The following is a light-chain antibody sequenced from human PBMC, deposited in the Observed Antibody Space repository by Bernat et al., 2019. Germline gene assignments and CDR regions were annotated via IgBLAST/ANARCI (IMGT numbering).Light chain of an antibody. Sequence: QSALTQPASVSGSPGQSIAISFTGSSSDVGAYNYVSWYQQYPGKAPKLMIYDVSHRPSGISYRISGSKSANTASLTISGLQAEDEADYYCSSYTSSRTWVFGGGTKLTVL. CDR2: DVS. V-gene: IGLV2-14*03. J-gene: IGLJ3*02. CDR3: SSYTSSRTWV. CDR1: SSDVGAYNY.